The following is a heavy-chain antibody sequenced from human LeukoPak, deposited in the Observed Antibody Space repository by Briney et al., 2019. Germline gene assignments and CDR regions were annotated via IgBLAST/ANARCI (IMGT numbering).Heavy chain of an antibody. J-gene: IGHJ6*02. D-gene: IGHD3-10*01. CDR1: GYTFTSYD. Sequence: ASVKVSCKASGYTFTSYDINWVRQATGQGLEWMGWMNPNSGNTGSAQKFQGRVTMTRNTSISTAYMEPSSLRSEDTAVYYCASPLYGSGSTKDYYGMDVWGQGTTVTVSS. CDR2: MNPNSGNT. CDR3: ASPLYGSGSTKDYYGMDV. V-gene: IGHV1-8*01.